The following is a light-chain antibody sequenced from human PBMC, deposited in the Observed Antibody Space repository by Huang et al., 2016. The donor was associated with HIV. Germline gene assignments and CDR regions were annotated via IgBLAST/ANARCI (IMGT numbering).Light chain of an antibody. J-gene: IGKJ2*01. Sequence: EVVMTQSPATLSVSPGERATLSCRASQRISNNLAWYQQKPGQAPRLLIYGASTRATGIPARFTGSGSWTEFTLTISSLQSEDYAVYFCQQYDDWPPYTFGQGTKLDIK. V-gene: IGKV3-15*01. CDR2: GAS. CDR1: QRISNN. CDR3: QQYDDWPPYT.